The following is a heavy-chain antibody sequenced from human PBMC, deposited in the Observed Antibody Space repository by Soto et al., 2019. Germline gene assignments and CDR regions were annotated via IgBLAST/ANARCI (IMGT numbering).Heavy chain of an antibody. J-gene: IGHJ6*03. Sequence: PGGSLRLSCAASGFTFNNYWMTWVRQAPGKGLEWVANIKQDGSEKSYLDSVKGRFTISRDNAKNSLYLQMNSLRAEDTAVYYCARVHCSSNICYGNYYYMDVWGKGTTVTVSS. D-gene: IGHD2-2*01. CDR1: GFTFNNYW. V-gene: IGHV3-7*01. CDR2: IKQDGSEK. CDR3: ARVHCSSNICYGNYYYMDV.